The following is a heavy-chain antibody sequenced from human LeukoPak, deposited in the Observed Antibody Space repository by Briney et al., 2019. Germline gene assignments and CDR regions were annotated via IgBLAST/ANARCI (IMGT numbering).Heavy chain of an antibody. CDR3: ARVSSDYYYMDV. D-gene: IGHD2-2*01. Sequence: ASVKVSCKASGYTFTGYYMHWVRQAPGQGLEWMGWINPNSGGTNYAQKFQGRVTMTRDTSISTAYMELSRLRSDDTAVYYCARVSSDYYYMDVWGKGTTVTISS. V-gene: IGHV1-2*02. CDR1: GYTFTGYY. J-gene: IGHJ6*03. CDR2: INPNSGGT.